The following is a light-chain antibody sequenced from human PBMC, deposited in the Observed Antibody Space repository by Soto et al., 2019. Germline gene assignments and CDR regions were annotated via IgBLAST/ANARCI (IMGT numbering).Light chain of an antibody. CDR3: RPYRCRSTVV. J-gene: IGLJ2*01. CDR2: DVS. CDR1: SSDVGGYNY. V-gene: IGLV2-14*01. Sequence: QSVLTQPASVTGSPGQSITISCTGTSSDVGGYNYVSWYQQHPGKAPKLMIYDVSNRPSGVSNRFSGSKSGNTASLTISGLQAEDEVVFYCRPYRCRSTVVSAGGT.